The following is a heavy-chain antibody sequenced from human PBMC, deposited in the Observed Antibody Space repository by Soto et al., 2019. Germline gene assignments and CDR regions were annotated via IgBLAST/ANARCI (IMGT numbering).Heavy chain of an antibody. CDR1: GGSISIGDYY. CDR3: ARGTEGVIDY. V-gene: IGHV4-30-4*01. D-gene: IGHD2-21*02. CDR2: IYYSGST. Sequence: SETLSLTCTVSGGSISIGDYYWSWIRQPPGKGLEWIGYIYYSGSTYYNPSLRSRVTISVDTSKNQFSLKLSSVTAADTAVYYCARGTEGVIDYWGQGTLVTVSS. J-gene: IGHJ4*02.